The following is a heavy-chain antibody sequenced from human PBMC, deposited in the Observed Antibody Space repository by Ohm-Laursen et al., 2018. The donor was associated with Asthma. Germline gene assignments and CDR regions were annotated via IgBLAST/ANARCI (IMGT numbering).Heavy chain of an antibody. J-gene: IGHJ3*02. CDR1: VFPFSKYA. V-gene: IGHV3-30-3*01. D-gene: IGHD1-26*01. Sequence: SLRLSCTASVFPFSKYAFHWVRQAPGKGLEWVAIISYDGTSEYYADSVRGRVTISRDDSKNTVYLQMNNLRAEDTAVYYCAREGGSIVGATAAFDIWGQGTMVTVSS. CDR2: ISYDGTSE. CDR3: AREGGSIVGATAAFDI.